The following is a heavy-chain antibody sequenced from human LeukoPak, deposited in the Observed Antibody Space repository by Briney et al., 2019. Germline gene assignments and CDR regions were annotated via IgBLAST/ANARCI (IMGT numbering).Heavy chain of an antibody. V-gene: IGHV3-7*01. J-gene: IGHJ4*02. CDR1: GFTFSSHW. CDR2: IKQDESEK. CDR3: ARDKIEGPTKLDY. Sequence: GGSLRLSCAASGFTFSSHWMSWVRQAPGKGLEWVANIKQDESEKYYVDSLKGRFTIPRDNAKNSLYLQMNSLRAEDTAVYYCARDKIEGPTKLDYWGQGILATVSS. D-gene: IGHD1-1*01.